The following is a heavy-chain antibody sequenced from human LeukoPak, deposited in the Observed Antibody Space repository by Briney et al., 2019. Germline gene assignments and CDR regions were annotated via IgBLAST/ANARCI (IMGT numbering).Heavy chain of an antibody. V-gene: IGHV4-39*01. CDR3: ASNSQLVLRGIGLSDN. CDR2: IYYSGTT. Sequence: SETLSLTCTVSGGSISSSSYSWGWIRQPPGKRLKWIGSIYYSGTTYYNPSLKSRVTISGDTSNNQFSLKLSSVTAADTAVYYCASNSQLVLRGIGLSDNWGQGTLVTVSS. D-gene: IGHD3-10*01. J-gene: IGHJ4*02. CDR1: GGSISSSSYS.